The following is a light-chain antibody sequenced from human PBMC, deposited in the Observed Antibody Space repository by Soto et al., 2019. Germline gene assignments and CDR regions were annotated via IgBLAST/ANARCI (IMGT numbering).Light chain of an antibody. V-gene: IGLV2-14*01. J-gene: IGLJ1*01. CDR1: SSDVGGYSH. CDR2: DVS. Sequence: QSVLTQPASVSGSPGQSIAISCTGTSSDVGGYSHVSWYQQQPGKAPKLVISDVSNRPSGVSDRFSGSKSGNTASLTISGLQTEDEADYYCASYTTISTYVFGTGTEVTVL. CDR3: ASYTTISTYV.